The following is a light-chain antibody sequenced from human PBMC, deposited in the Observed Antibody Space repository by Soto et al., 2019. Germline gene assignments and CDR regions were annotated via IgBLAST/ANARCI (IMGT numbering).Light chain of an antibody. J-gene: IGKJ2*01. CDR2: SAS. Sequence: DFQMTQSPSSLSASVGDTVTITCRASQSISTYLNWYQQKPGKAPRLLIYSASNLQSGVPSRFSGSGSGTDFTLTISSPHPEDFATYYCQKTYTFGQGTKLEIK. CDR3: QKTYT. V-gene: IGKV1-39*01. CDR1: QSISTY.